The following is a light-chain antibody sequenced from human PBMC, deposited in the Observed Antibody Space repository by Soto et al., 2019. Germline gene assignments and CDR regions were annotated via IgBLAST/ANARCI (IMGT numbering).Light chain of an antibody. Sequence: QSVLTQPPSVSGSPGQSVTISCTGTTSDIDNYDSVSWYQQAPGTAPKLIIYDVNNRPSGAPDRFSGSTSGNTASLTISRLQAEDETDYFCSLYTSNGSLIFGPGTEVTVL. V-gene: IGLV2-18*01. CDR3: SLYTSNGSLI. CDR2: DVN. J-gene: IGLJ1*01. CDR1: TSDIDNYDS.